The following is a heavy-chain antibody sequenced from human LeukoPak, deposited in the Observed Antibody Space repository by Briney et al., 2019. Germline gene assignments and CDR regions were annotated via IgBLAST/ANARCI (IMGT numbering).Heavy chain of an antibody. CDR2: ISYDGSNK. Sequence: GGSLRLSCAASGFTFSSYAMHWVRQAPGKGLEWVTVISYDGSNKYYADSVKGQFTISRDNSKNTLYLQMNSLRAEDTAVYYCAREGGLQAFDYWGQGTLVTVSS. V-gene: IGHV3-30-3*01. D-gene: IGHD5-24*01. CDR3: AREGGLQAFDY. J-gene: IGHJ4*02. CDR1: GFTFSSYA.